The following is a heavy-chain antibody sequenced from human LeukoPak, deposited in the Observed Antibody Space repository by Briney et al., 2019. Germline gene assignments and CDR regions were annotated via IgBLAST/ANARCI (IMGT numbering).Heavy chain of an antibody. CDR1: GFTFSNTW. Sequence: PGGSLRLSCAASGFTFSNTWMSWVRQAPGKGLEWVGRIKSKTDGGTTDYAAPVKGRFTISRDDSKDTLYLQMNSLKTDDTAVYYCTTGLRAGETNWGLGTLVTVSS. D-gene: IGHD3-16*01. CDR3: TTGLRAGETN. CDR2: IKSKTDGGTT. V-gene: IGHV3-15*01. J-gene: IGHJ4*02.